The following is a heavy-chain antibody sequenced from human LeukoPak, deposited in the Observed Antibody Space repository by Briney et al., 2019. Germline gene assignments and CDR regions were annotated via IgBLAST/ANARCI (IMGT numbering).Heavy chain of an antibody. J-gene: IGHJ4*02. CDR1: EFTFSNYA. CDR2: ISYDGSDK. CDR3: ARVSRGNYYFDY. Sequence: PGGSLRLSCAASEFTFSNYAMHWVRQAPGKGLEWVAVISYDGSDKYYADSVKGRFTISRDNSKNTLYLQMNSLRAEDTAVYYCARVSRGNYYFDYWGPGTLVTVSS. V-gene: IGHV3-30-3*01.